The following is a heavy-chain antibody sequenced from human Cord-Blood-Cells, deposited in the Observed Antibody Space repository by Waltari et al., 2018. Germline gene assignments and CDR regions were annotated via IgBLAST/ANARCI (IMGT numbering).Heavy chain of an antibody. J-gene: IGHJ4*02. V-gene: IGHV3-30*18. CDR2: ISYDGSNK. CDR3: AKSAVEWELLLDY. D-gene: IGHD1-26*01. CDR1: GYTFSSYA. Sequence: QVQQVESGGGVVQARRSRRLPCAATGYTFSSYAMSWVTPAPGKGREWVAVISYDGSNKYYADSVKGRFTISRDNSKNTLYLQMNSLRAEDTAVYYCAKSAVEWELLLDYWGQGTLVTVSS.